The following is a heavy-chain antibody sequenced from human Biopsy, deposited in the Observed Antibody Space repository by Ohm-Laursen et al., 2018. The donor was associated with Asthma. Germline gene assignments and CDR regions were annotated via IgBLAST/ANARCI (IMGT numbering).Heavy chain of an antibody. V-gene: IGHV4-39*02. CDR1: GDAMSTSGSY. J-gene: IGHJ2*01. D-gene: IGHD6-6*01. CDR2: IYYRGRT. CDR3: ARAVSSSSYWYFDL. Sequence: SETLSLTCIVSGDAMSTSGSYWGWIRQSPGKGLEWIGGIYYRGRTYYNPSLESRVTISAATSKNHFSRKVTTVTAADTAVYYCARAVSSSSYWYFDLWGRGDLVTVSS.